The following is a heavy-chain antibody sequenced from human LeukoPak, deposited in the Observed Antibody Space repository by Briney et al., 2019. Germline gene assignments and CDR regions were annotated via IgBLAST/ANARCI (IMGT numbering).Heavy chain of an antibody. D-gene: IGHD5-12*01. CDR1: GFTFSTNH. CDR2: ISSSSSYI. Sequence: GGSLRLSCAASGFTFSTNHMTWVRQAPGKGPEWVSSISSSSSYIYYADSVKGRFTISRDNAKNSLYLQMNSLRAEDTAVYYCARDVTYSGYDGFDYWGQGTLVTVSS. J-gene: IGHJ4*02. CDR3: ARDVTYSGYDGFDY. V-gene: IGHV3-21*01.